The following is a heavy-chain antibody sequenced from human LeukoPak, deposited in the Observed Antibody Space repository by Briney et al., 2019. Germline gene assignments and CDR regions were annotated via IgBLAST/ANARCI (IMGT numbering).Heavy chain of an antibody. CDR1: GFTFSDYY. V-gene: IGHV3-11*01. CDR2: ISGDGSTK. Sequence: GGSLRLSCAASGFTFSDYYMSWIRQAPGKGLEWVSYISGDGSTKYYADSVKGRFTISRDNAKNSLYLQMNSLRAEDTAVYYCARDTLAAGRDYWGQGTLVTVSS. D-gene: IGHD6-13*01. J-gene: IGHJ4*02. CDR3: ARDTLAAGRDY.